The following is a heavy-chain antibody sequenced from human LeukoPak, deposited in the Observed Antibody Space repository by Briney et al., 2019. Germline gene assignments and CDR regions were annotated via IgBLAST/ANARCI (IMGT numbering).Heavy chain of an antibody. CDR2: IASDGSST. CDR1: GFTFSSYW. V-gene: IGHV3-74*01. D-gene: IGHD4-23*01. Sequence: GGSLRLSCAASGFTFSSYWMNWVRQAPGKGLVWVSRIASDGSSTTYADSVKGRFTISRDSSKNTLYLQMNSLRAEDTAVYYCAKDQFSTTVVTHYFDFWGQGILVTVSS. J-gene: IGHJ4*02. CDR3: AKDQFSTTVVTHYFDF.